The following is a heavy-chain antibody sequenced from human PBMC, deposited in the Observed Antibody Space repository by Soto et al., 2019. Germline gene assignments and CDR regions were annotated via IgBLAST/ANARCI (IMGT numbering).Heavy chain of an antibody. CDR1: GGSISSYY. D-gene: IGHD6-19*01. CDR2: IYYSGST. V-gene: IGHV4-59*01. Sequence: SETLSLTCTVSGGSISSYYWSWIRQPPGKGLEWIGYIYYSGSTNYNPSLKSRVTISVDTSKNQFSLKLSSVTAADTAVYYCARGVDSGGPGHYFQHWGQGTLVTVSS. J-gene: IGHJ1*01. CDR3: ARGVDSGGPGHYFQH.